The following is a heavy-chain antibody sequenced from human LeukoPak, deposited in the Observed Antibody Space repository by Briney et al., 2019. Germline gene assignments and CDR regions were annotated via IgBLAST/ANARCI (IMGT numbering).Heavy chain of an antibody. D-gene: IGHD3-22*01. CDR3: AIMHGYYDGSGYWVQ. CDR1: GFTFGSYG. CDR2: ITPNADRT. J-gene: IGHJ1*01. V-gene: IGHV3-23*01. Sequence: PGGSLRLSCAASGFTFGSYGMSWVRQAPGKGLEWVSFITPNADRTSYADSVEGRFTISRDNPRNTLYMQMNSLRDEDTALYYCAIMHGYYDGSGYWVQWGQGTLATVSS.